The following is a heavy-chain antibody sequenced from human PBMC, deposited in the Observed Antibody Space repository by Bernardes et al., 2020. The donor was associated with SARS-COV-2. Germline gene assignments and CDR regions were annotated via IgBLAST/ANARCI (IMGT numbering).Heavy chain of an antibody. J-gene: IGHJ5*02. V-gene: IGHV3-23*01. CDR3: AKDSFGGDYLNWFDP. CDR1: GFTFKDYA. D-gene: IGHD4-17*01. CDR2: ITGRSDTT. Sequence: GGSLRLSCTASGFTFKDYALNWVRQAPGKWLEWLSVITGRSDTTYYADSVKGRFTISRDNSKNTLYLQMNSLRVEDTAVYYCAKDSFGGDYLNWFDPWGQGTLVTVSS.